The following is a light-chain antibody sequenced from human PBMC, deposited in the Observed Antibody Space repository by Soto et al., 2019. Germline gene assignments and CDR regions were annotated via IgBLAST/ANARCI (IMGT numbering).Light chain of an antibody. J-gene: IGKJ5*01. CDR1: QDISVY. V-gene: IGKV1-27*01. CDR3: QKFNTPPLT. Sequence: DIQMTQSPSSLSASVGDRVTITCRASQDISVYLAWYQQKPGKVPKLLIYSASTLQSGVPTRFSSSGSGTDSTLTISILQPEDVASYYRQKFNTPPLTFGQGTRLEIK. CDR2: SAS.